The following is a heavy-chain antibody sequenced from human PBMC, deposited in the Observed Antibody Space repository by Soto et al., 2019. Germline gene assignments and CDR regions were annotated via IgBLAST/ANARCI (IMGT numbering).Heavy chain of an antibody. CDR1: GYPVTAYY. Sequence: QLHLVQSGAVVKKPGASVTVSCSASGYPVTAYYMHWVRQAPGRGLEWMGGITPATGAAKYTQTFQGRVTMTRDTSTSTVFMELSGLTSEDTAVFYCARGGGVGVAGSAAFEMWGQGTLVTVSS. D-gene: IGHD3-3*01. CDR3: ARGGGVGVAGSAAFEM. J-gene: IGHJ3*02. CDR2: ITPATGAA. V-gene: IGHV1-2*02.